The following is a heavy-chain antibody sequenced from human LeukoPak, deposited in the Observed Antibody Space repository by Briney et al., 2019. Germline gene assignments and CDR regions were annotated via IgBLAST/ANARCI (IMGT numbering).Heavy chain of an antibody. Sequence: GGSLRPSCAASGFTFSSYAMSWVRQAPGKGLEWVSAISGSGGSTYYADSVKGRFTISRDNSKNTLYLQMNSLRAEDTAVYYCAKYSSSWYGPDAFDIWGQGTMVTVSS. J-gene: IGHJ3*02. V-gene: IGHV3-23*01. CDR1: GFTFSSYA. CDR3: AKYSSSWYGPDAFDI. D-gene: IGHD6-13*01. CDR2: ISGSGGST.